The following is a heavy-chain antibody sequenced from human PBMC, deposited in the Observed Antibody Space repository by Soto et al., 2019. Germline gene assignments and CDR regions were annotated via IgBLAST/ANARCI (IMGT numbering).Heavy chain of an antibody. V-gene: IGHV3-30*18. CDR3: AKGPLGYFDY. CDR2: ISYDGSNK. Sequence: QPGGSLRLSCAASGFTFSSYGMHWVRQAPGKGLEWVAVISYDGSNKYYADSVKGRFTISRDNSKNTLYLQMNSLRAEDTAVYYCAKGPLGYFDYWGQGTLVTVSS. CDR1: GFTFSSYG. J-gene: IGHJ4*02.